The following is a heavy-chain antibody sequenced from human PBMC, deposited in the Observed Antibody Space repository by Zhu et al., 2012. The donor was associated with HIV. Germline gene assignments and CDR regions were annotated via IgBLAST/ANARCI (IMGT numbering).Heavy chain of an antibody. V-gene: IGHV4-34*01. J-gene: IGHJ4*02. Sequence: HQWGAGLVKPSETLSLTCAVYGGSFSGYYWGWLRQPSGKDLEWIGEINHGGSTTYNPSLRSRVTLSVDTSKNQFSLKVTSVTAADTAVYYCARHSRYDILTGWDHFDYWGQGVLVTVSS. CDR3: ARHSRYDILTGWDHFDY. CDR2: INHGGST. D-gene: IGHD3-9*01. CDR1: GGSFSGYY.